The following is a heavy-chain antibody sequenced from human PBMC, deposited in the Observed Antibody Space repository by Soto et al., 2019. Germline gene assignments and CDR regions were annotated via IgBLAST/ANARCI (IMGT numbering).Heavy chain of an antibody. CDR3: ARPPRDLWSGYSTYFDH. CDR2: ISYDGSIT. V-gene: IGHV3-30-3*01. CDR1: GFPFSSYA. D-gene: IGHD3-3*01. J-gene: IGHJ4*02. Sequence: LRLSCEGSGFPFSSYAIHWVRQTPGKGLEWVAVISYDGSITYYSDSVKGRFTISRDTPTNTVYLQLNGLRGDDTAVYYCARPPRDLWSGYSTYFDHWGQGTLVTVSS.